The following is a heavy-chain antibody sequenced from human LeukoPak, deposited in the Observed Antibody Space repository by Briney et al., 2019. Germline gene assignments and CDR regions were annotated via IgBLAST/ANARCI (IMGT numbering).Heavy chain of an antibody. J-gene: IGHJ4*02. CDR3: ARDLSLHCSGGSCYSLNY. CDR1: GFTFSSYN. V-gene: IGHV3-48*04. Sequence: GGAPRLSFTPSGFTFSSYNMNWVRQAPGEGLGGGLYIISSCCTIYYADSVKGRFTISRDNAKNSLYLQMNSLRAEDTAVYYCARDLSLHCSGGSCYSLNYWGQGTLVTVSS. CDR2: IISSCCTI. D-gene: IGHD2-15*01.